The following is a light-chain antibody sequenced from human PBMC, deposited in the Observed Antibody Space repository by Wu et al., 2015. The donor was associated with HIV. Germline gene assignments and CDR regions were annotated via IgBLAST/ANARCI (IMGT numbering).Light chain of an antibody. CDR2: GAS. Sequence: EIVMTQSPATLSVSPGERATLSCRASQTISSNLAWYQQKPGQAPRLLIYGASTRATGIPARFSGSGSGTEFTLTISGMQSEDFAVYYCQQYNNWPPFTFGQGTKLGDQT. CDR1: QTISSN. CDR3: QQYNNWPPFT. J-gene: IGKJ2*01. V-gene: IGKV3-15*01.